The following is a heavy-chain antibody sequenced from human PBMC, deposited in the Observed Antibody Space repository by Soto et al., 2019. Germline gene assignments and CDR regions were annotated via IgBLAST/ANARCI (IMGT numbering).Heavy chain of an antibody. CDR3: ARPMGHYYDSSGYWADYFDY. CDR2: INHSGST. CDR1: GGSFSGYY. J-gene: IGHJ4*02. V-gene: IGHV4-34*01. D-gene: IGHD3-22*01. Sequence: SETLSLTCAVYGGSFSGYYWSWIRQPPGKGLEWIGEINHSGSTNYNPSLKSRVTISVDTSKNQFSLKLSSVTAADTAVYYCARPMGHYYDSSGYWADYFDYWGQGTLVTVSS.